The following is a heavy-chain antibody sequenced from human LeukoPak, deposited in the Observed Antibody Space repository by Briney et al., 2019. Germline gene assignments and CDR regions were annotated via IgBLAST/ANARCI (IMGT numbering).Heavy chain of an antibody. J-gene: IGHJ3*01. CDR1: GFTLTNYS. CDR2: ISSSGNYM. D-gene: IGHD3-22*01. Sequence: PGGSLRLSCAASGFTLTNYSMNWVRQAPGKRLEWVSYISSSGNYMYYADSVKGRFTISRDNAKSSLSLQMSSLRAEDTAVYYCAAFFYDSTGYRSFDFWGQGTMVTVSS. V-gene: IGHV3-21*06. CDR3: AAFFYDSTGYRSFDF.